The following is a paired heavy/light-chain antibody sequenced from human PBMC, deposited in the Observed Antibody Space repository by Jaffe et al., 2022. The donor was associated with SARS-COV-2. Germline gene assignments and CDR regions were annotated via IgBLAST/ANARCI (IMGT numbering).Light chain of an antibody. CDR2: AAS. CDR1: QSISSY. J-gene: IGKJ2*01. CDR3: QQSYSTPYT. Sequence: DIQMTQSPSSLSASVGDRVTITCRASQSISSYLNWYHQKPGKAPKLLIYAASSLQSGVPSRFSGSGSGTDFTLTITSLQPEDFATYYCQQSYSTPYTFGQGTKLEIK. V-gene: IGKV1-39*01.
Heavy chain of an antibody. D-gene: IGHD6-13*01. J-gene: IGHJ6*03. CDR2: ISSSTTII. Sequence: EVQLVESGGGLVQPGGSLRLSCAASGFTFSSYSMNWVRQAPGKGLEWVSYISSSTTIIYYADSVKGRFTISRDNAKNSLYLQMNSLRAEDTAVYYCARDRRKAEAGRHDYYYYYMDVWGKGTTVTVSS. CDR1: GFTFSSYS. V-gene: IGHV3-48*01. CDR3: ARDRRKAEAGRHDYYYYYMDV.